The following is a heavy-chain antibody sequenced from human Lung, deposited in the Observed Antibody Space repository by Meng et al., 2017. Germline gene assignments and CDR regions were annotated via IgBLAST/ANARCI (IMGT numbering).Heavy chain of an antibody. CDR1: GGSFSGYY. CDR3: ARGPTTMAHYFDY. V-gene: IGHV4-34*01. Sequence: QVQLQQWGAGLLKPSETLSLTCVVSGGSFSGYYWSWIRQPPGKGLEWIGDINHSGSTNYNPSLESRATISVDTSQNNLSLKLSSGTAADSAVYYCARGPTTMAHYFDYWGQGTLVTVSS. J-gene: IGHJ4*02. D-gene: IGHD4-11*01. CDR2: INHSGST.